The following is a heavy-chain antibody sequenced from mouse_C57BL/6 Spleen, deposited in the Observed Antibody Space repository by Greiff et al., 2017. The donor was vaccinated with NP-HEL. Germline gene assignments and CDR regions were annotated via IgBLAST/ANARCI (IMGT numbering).Heavy chain of an antibody. CDR1: GYTFTTYP. CDR2: FHPYNDDT. V-gene: IGHV1-47*01. J-gene: IGHJ4*01. CDR3: ASSGNYERGARDY. D-gene: IGHD2-1*01. Sequence: VQLQESGAELVKPGASVKMSCKASGYTFTTYPIEWMKQNHGKSLEWIGNFHPYNDDTKYNEKFKVKATLTVEKSSSTVYLELSRLTSDDSAVYYCASSGNYERGARDYWGQGTSVTVSS.